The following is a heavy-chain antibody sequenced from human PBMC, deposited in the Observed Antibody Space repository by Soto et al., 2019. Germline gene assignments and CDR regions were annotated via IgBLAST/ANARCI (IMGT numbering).Heavy chain of an antibody. V-gene: IGHV4-30-4*01. CDR3: AAATRGMDV. CDR1: CVSSSSGDYY. Sequence: SETQSLNRTVSCVSSSSGDYYWSWIRQPPGKGLEWIGYIYYSGSTYYNPSLKSRVTISVDTSKTQFSLKLSSVTAADTDVYSCAAATRGMDVWGQGTTLTVSS. CDR2: IYYSGST. J-gene: IGHJ6*02. D-gene: IGHD6-13*01.